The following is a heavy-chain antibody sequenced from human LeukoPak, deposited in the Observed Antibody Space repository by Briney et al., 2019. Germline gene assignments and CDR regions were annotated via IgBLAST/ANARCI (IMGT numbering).Heavy chain of an antibody. D-gene: IGHD3-10*01. CDR1: GFTFSSYG. CDR3: ARDKGSAHAFDI. V-gene: IGHV3-33*08. CDR2: IWYDGSNK. Sequence: SGGSLRLSCAASGFTFSSYGMHWVRQAPGKGLEWVAVIWYDGSNKYYADSVKGRFTISRDNSKNTLYLQMNSLRAEDTAVYYCARDKGSAHAFDIWGQGTMVTVSS. J-gene: IGHJ3*02.